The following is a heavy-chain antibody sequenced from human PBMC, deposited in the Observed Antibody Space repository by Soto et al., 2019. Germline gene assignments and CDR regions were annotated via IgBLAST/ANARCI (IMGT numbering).Heavy chain of an antibody. D-gene: IGHD3-22*01. CDR1: GFTFSSYG. CDR3: ARTWDDSSGSYYFDY. V-gene: IGHV3-33*01. Sequence: GGSLRLSCAASGFTFSSYGMHWVRQAPGKGLEWVAVIWYDGSNKYYADSVKGRFTISRDNSKNTLYLQMNSLRAEDTAVYYCARTWDDSSGSYYFDYWGQGTLVTVSS. CDR2: IWYDGSNK. J-gene: IGHJ4*02.